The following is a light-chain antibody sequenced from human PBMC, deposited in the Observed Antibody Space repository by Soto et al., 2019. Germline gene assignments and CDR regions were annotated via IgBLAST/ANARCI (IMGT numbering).Light chain of an antibody. Sequence: QSVLTQPASLSGSPGQSITISCTGTSSDIGNYNYVSWYQQHPGKAPKLMIYDVSNRPSGVSNRFSGSKSGHAASLTISGLQAEDEADYYCSSYTSSSPLYVFGTGTKVTVL. J-gene: IGLJ1*01. CDR1: SSDIGNYNY. CDR3: SSYTSSSPLYV. V-gene: IGLV2-14*01. CDR2: DVS.